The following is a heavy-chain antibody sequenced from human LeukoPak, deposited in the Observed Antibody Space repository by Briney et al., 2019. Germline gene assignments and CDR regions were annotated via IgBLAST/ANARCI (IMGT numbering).Heavy chain of an antibody. CDR3: ARVPADILTGPLNWFDP. CDR2: INHSGST. J-gene: IGHJ5*02. V-gene: IGHV4-34*01. CDR1: GGSFSGYY. D-gene: IGHD3-9*01. Sequence: SETLSLTCAVYGGSFSGYYWSWIRQPPGKGLEWIGEINHSGSTNYNPSLKSRVTISVDTSKNRFSLKLSSVTAADTAVYYCARVPADILTGPLNWFDPWGQGTLVTVSS.